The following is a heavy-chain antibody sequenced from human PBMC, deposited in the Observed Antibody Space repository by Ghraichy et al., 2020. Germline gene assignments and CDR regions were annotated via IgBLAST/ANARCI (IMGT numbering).Heavy chain of an antibody. CDR2: IYWNDDK. Sequence: SGPTLVKPTQTLTLTCTFSGFSLSTSGVGVGWIRQPPGKALEWLALIYWNDDKRYSPSLKSRLTITKDTSKNQVVLTMTNMDPVDTATYYCARLSLTMTLDYWGQGTLVTVSS. CDR3: ARLSLTMTLDY. CDR1: GFSLSTSGVG. D-gene: IGHD3-22*01. V-gene: IGHV2-5*01. J-gene: IGHJ4*02.